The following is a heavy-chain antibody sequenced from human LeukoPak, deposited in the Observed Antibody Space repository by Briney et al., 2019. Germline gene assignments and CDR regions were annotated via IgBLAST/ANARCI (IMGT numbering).Heavy chain of an antibody. J-gene: IGHJ3*02. V-gene: IGHV3-15*01. CDR1: GFTFSNVW. Sequence: PGGSLRLSCAAPGFTFSNVWMSWVRQAPGKRLEWVGRIKSKTDGGTTDYTAPVKGRFTISRDDSKNTLYLQMTSLKTEDTAVYYSTTDGNYYDSSGFWVGAFDIWGQGTMVTVSP. CDR3: TTDGNYYDSSGFWVGAFDI. D-gene: IGHD3-22*01. CDR2: IKSKTDGGTT.